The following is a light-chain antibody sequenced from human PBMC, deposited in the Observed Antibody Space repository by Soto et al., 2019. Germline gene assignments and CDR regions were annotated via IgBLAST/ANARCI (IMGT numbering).Light chain of an antibody. V-gene: IGKV3-20*01. CDR1: QSVSSSY. Sequence: EIGVSQSPCTLSLSTGERATLSCRASQSVSSSYLAWYQQKPGQAPRLLIYGASSRATGIPDRFSGSGSGTGFTLTINRLEPEDFAVYYCQQYGSSPNTFAQGTRLAIK. J-gene: IGKJ5*01. CDR2: GAS. CDR3: QQYGSSPNT.